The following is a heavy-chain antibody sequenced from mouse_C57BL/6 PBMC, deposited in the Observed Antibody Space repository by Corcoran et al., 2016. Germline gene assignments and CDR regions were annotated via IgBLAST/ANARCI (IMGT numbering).Heavy chain of an antibody. V-gene: IGHV9-3*01. CDR1: GYTFTTYG. Sequence: QIQLVQSGPELKKPGETVKISCKASGYTFTTYGMSWVKQAPGKGLKWMGWINTYSGVPTYADDFKGRFAFSLETSANTAYLQINNLKNEDTATYFCARGITTVVAPFDYWGQGTTLTVSS. D-gene: IGHD1-1*01. CDR3: ARGITTVVAPFDY. CDR2: INTYSGVP. J-gene: IGHJ2*01.